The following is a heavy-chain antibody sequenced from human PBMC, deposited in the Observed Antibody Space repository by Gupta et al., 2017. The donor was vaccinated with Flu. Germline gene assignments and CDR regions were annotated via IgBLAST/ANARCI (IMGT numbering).Heavy chain of an antibody. D-gene: IGHD2-2*02. CDR3: AREKHCSTSSCYRWFDP. V-gene: IGHV1-2*06. CDR1: EYTFTAYY. Sequence: QVQLVQSGAEVKKPGASVKVSCKASEYTFTAYYIHWVRQAPGQGLEWMGRINPNSGTTNYEQKFQGRVTVTMDTSISTAYMDLSRLRSDDTAVYYCAREKHCSTSSCYRWFDPWGQGTLVTVSS. CDR2: INPNSGTT. J-gene: IGHJ5*02.